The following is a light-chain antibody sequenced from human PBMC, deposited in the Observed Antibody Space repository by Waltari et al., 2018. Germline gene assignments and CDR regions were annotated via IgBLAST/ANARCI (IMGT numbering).Light chain of an antibody. V-gene: IGLV2-11*01. CDR2: DVS. CDR3: CSYAGSYTLV. Sequence: QSALTQPRSVSGSPGQPVTISCPGPSSDVGGYNYVSWYQQHPGKAPKLMIYDVSKRPSGVPDRFSGSKSGNTASLTISGLQAEDEADYYCCSYAGSYTLVFGGGTKLTVL. CDR1: SSDVGGYNY. J-gene: IGLJ2*01.